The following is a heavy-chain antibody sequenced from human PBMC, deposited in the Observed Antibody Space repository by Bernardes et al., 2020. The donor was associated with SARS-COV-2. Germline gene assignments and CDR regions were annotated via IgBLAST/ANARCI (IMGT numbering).Heavy chain of an antibody. V-gene: IGHV1-18*01. Sequence: ASVKVSCKASGYTFTSYGISWVRQAPGQGLEGMGWISAYNGNTNYAQKLQGRVTMTTDTSTSTAYMELRSLRSDETAVYYCATDIGYCSGNACYGMDVWGQGTTVTVSS. CDR3: ATDIGYCSGNACYGMDV. CDR1: GYTFTSYG. CDR2: ISAYNGNT. J-gene: IGHJ6*02. D-gene: IGHD2-15*01.